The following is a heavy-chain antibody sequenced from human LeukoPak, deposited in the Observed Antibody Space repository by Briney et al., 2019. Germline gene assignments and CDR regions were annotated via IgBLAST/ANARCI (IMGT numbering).Heavy chain of an antibody. Sequence: GGSLRLSCAASGFTFSSYAMHWVRQAPGKGLEYVSAISSNGGSTYYANSVKGRSTISRDNSKNTLYLQMGSLRAEDMAVYYCARSPTSGYSYVYFDYWGQGTLVTVSS. J-gene: IGHJ4*02. CDR3: ARSPTSGYSYVYFDY. D-gene: IGHD5-18*01. CDR2: ISSNGGST. V-gene: IGHV3-64*01. CDR1: GFTFSSYA.